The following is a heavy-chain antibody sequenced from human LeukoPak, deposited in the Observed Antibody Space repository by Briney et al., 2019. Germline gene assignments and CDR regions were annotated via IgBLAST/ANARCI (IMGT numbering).Heavy chain of an antibody. D-gene: IGHD4-11*01. J-gene: IGHJ5*02. CDR2: IYHSGST. V-gene: IGHV4-38-2*01. CDR3: ARARTIVRGWFDP. Sequence: SETLSLTCAVSGYSISSGYYWGWIRQPPGKGLEWIGSIYHSGSTYYNPSLKSRVTISVDTSKNQFSLKLSSVTAADTAVYYCARARTIVRGWFDPWGQGTLVTVSS. CDR1: GYSISSGYY.